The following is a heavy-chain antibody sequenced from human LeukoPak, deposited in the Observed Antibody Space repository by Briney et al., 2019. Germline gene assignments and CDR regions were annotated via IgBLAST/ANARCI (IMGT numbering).Heavy chain of an antibody. CDR3: ASAYFSIHW. J-gene: IGHJ4*02. CDR1: GFTVSSSH. CDR2: IYSGGTT. D-gene: IGHD2/OR15-2a*01. V-gene: IGHV3-53*01. Sequence: GGSLRLSCAASGFTVSSSHITWVRQAPGKGLEWVSVIYSGGTTYYADSVKGRFTISRDNSKNTVYLQMNSLRAEDTAVYYCASAYFSIHWWGQGTLVTVSS.